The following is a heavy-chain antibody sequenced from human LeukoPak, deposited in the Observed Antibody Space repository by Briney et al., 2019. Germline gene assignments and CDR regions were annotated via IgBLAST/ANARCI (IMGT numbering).Heavy chain of an antibody. Sequence: GGSLRLSCAASGFTVSSNYMSWVRQAPGKGLEWVSVIYSGGTTNYADSVKGRFTISRDNSKNTLFLQMNSLRAEDTAVYYCARDSGGYDPVDYWGQGTLVTVSS. D-gene: IGHD5-12*01. J-gene: IGHJ4*02. CDR3: ARDSGGYDPVDY. V-gene: IGHV3-53*01. CDR2: IYSGGTT. CDR1: GFTVSSNY.